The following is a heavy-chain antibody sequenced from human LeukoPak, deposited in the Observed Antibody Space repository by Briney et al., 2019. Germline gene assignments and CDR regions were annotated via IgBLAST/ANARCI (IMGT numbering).Heavy chain of an antibody. Sequence: ASVKVSCKASGYTFTSYYMHWVRQAPGQGLEWMGIINPSGGSTSYAQKFQGRVTMTRDTSTCTVYMELSSLRSEDTAVYYCAREAVAGTDFDYWGQGTLVTVSS. CDR3: AREAVAGTDFDY. J-gene: IGHJ4*02. D-gene: IGHD6-19*01. CDR2: INPSGGST. CDR1: GYTFTSYY. V-gene: IGHV1-46*01.